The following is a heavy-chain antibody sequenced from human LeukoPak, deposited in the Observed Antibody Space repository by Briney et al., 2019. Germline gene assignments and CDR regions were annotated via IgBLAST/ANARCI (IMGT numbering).Heavy chain of an antibody. CDR3: ARHPSTGYSSGWYDDRDY. V-gene: IGHV4-39*01. Sequence: PSETLSLTCTVSGGSISSSRYYWGWIRQPPGKGLEWLGSIYYSGSTYYNPSLKSRVTISVDTSKNQFSLKLSSVTAADTAVYYCARHPSTGYSSGWYDDRDYWGQGTLVTVSS. CDR1: GGSISSSRYY. J-gene: IGHJ4*02. D-gene: IGHD6-19*01. CDR2: IYYSGST.